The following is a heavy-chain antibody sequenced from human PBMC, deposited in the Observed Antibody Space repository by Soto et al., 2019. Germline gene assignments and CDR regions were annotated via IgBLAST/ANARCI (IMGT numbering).Heavy chain of an antibody. J-gene: IGHJ4*02. V-gene: IGHV4-34*01. CDR2: INHSGST. CDR1: GGSFSGYY. Sequence: QVQLQQWGAGLLKPSETLSLTCAVYGGSFSGYYWSWIRQPPGKGLEWIGEINHSGSTYYNPSLKSRVSISVDTSKNQFSLKLSSVTAADTAVYYCARGIWLRSSFDYWGQGTLVTVSS. D-gene: IGHD5-12*01. CDR3: ARGIWLRSSFDY.